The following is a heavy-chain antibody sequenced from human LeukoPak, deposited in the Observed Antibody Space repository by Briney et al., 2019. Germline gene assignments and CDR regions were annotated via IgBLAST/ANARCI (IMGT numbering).Heavy chain of an antibody. CDR1: GGTFSSYA. D-gene: IGHD2-2*01. CDR3: AREDIVVVPAATVTRLDP. Sequence: TSVKVSCKASGGTFSSYAISWVRQAPGQGLEWMGGIIPIFGTANYAQKFQGGVTITADESTSTAYMELSSLRSEDTAVYYCAREDIVVVPAATVTRLDPWGQGTLVTVSS. CDR2: IIPIFGTA. J-gene: IGHJ5*02. V-gene: IGHV1-69*13.